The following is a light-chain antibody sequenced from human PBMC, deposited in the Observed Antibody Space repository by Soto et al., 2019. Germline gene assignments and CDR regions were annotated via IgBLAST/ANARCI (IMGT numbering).Light chain of an antibody. J-gene: IGKJ4*01. Sequence: EIALTQSPATLSLSPGERATLSCRASQTVRNSNLAWYQQKPGQAPRLLIYGASTWATGIPTRFSGSGSGTEFTLTIRSLQSEDFAVYYCQQYSDWPLTFGGGTKVEI. CDR2: GAS. V-gene: IGKV3-15*01. CDR3: QQYSDWPLT. CDR1: QTVRNSN.